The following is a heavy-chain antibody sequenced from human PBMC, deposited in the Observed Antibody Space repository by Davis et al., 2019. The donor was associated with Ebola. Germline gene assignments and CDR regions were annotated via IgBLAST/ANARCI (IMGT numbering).Heavy chain of an antibody. Sequence: GGSLSPSCAASGFTFSGSAMHWVRQASGKGLEWVARIRSKANSNATAYAASVKARFTISRDDSKNTAYLQMNSLKTEDTAVYYCTYSSSSRGDYWGQGTLVTVSS. CDR1: GFTFSGSA. V-gene: IGHV3-73*01. CDR3: TYSSSSRGDY. CDR2: IRSKANSNAT. J-gene: IGHJ4*02. D-gene: IGHD6-6*01.